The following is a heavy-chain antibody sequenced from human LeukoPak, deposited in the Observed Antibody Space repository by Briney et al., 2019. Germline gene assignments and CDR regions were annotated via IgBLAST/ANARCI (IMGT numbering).Heavy chain of an antibody. J-gene: IGHJ6*02. CDR3: ARDMEAKVRGVTKSHYYYYGMDV. CDR2: IWYDGSNK. Sequence: PGESLRLSCAASGFTFSSYGMHWVRQAPGKGLQWVAFIWYDGSNKYFADSVKGRFTISRDNSMNTVYLQMNSLRAEDTAVYYCARDMEAKVRGVTKSHYYYYGMDVWGQGTTVTVSS. V-gene: IGHV3-33*01. CDR1: GFTFSSYG. D-gene: IGHD3-10*01.